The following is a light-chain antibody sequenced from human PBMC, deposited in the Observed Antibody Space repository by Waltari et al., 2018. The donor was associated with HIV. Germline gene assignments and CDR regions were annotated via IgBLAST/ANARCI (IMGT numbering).Light chain of an antibody. CDR1: QSVSSN. Sequence: EIVMTQCPATLSVSRGEKATLACRASQSVSSNLAWYQHKPGQAPRLLIYGASTRATGIPARFSGRGSGTEFTLTISSLQSEDFAVYYCQQYNNWPPRTFGQGTKVEIK. V-gene: IGKV3-15*01. CDR3: QQYNNWPPRT. CDR2: GAS. J-gene: IGKJ1*01.